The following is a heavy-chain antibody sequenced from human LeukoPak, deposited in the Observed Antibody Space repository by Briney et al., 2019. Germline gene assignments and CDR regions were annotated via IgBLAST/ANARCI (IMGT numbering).Heavy chain of an antibody. J-gene: IGHJ4*02. CDR3: ACRPSDIRYYGVFDF. V-gene: IGHV3-7*01. CDR1: GFTFSSLW. D-gene: IGHD3-10*01. CDR2: IKQDGSEV. Sequence: GGSLRLSCVGSGFTFSSLWMSWVRQIPGKGLEWVANIKQDGSEVYYVDSVKGQFTISRDNAKNSLYLQMNSLRVEDTAVYYCACRPSDIRYYGVFDFWGQGSLVTVSS.